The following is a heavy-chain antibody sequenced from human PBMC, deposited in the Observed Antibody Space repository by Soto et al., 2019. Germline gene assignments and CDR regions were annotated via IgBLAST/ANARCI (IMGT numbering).Heavy chain of an antibody. J-gene: IGHJ4*02. V-gene: IGHV4-31*03. CDR2: IYYSGST. CDR3: ARVDIVATIDSYYFDY. CDR1: GGSISSGGYY. D-gene: IGHD5-12*01. Sequence: SETLSLTCTVSGGSISSGGYYWSWIRQHPGKGMEWIGYIYYSGSTYYNPSLKSRVTISVDTSKNQFSLKLSSVTAADTAVYYCARVDIVATIDSYYFDYWGQGTLVTVSS.